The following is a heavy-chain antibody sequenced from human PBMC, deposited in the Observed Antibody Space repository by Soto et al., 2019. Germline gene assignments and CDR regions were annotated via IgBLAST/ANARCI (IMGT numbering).Heavy chain of an antibody. Sequence: EIQLVESGGGSVKPGGSLRLSCAGSGFTFSSPWMNWVRQAPGKGLEWVGLIRSETNGGTTEYAAPVKGRFTISRDDSKNTVYLQMNSLITEDTAVYYCSTIGCTNGGCYGDYWGQGTLATVSS. D-gene: IGHD2-8*01. J-gene: IGHJ4*02. CDR1: GFTFSSPW. V-gene: IGHV3-15*07. CDR2: IRSETNGGTT. CDR3: STIGCTNGGCYGDY.